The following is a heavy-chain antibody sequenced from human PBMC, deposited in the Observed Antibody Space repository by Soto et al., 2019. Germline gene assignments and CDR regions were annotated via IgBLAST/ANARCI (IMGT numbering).Heavy chain of an antibody. J-gene: IGHJ3*02. CDR2: INADNGNT. Sequence: QVQLVQSGAEEKKPGASVKVSCKASGYTFTTYAMHWVRQAPGQRLEWMGWINADNGNTKYSQKFQDRVTITRDTSASTAYMALSSQRSEDTAIYYCARTSSGYHRRAFDIWGQGTTVTVSS. D-gene: IGHD5-12*01. V-gene: IGHV1-3*05. CDR1: GYTFTTYA. CDR3: ARTSSGYHRRAFDI.